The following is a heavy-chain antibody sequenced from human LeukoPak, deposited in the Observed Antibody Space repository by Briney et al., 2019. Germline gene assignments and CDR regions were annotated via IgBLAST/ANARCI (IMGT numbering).Heavy chain of an antibody. D-gene: IGHD6-19*01. CDR1: GFTFSSYV. Sequence: GGSLRLSCAASGFTFSSYVMHWVRQAPGKGLEWVAVISYDGSNKYYADSVKGRFTISRDNSKNTLYLQMNSLRAEDTAVYYCAKEGGYSSGWAPLDYWGQGTLVTVSS. CDR3: AKEGGYSSGWAPLDY. J-gene: IGHJ4*02. V-gene: IGHV3-30*18. CDR2: ISYDGSNK.